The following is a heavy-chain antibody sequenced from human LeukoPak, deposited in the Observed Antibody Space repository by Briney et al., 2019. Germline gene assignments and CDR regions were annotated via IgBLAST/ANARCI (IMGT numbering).Heavy chain of an antibody. J-gene: IGHJ4*02. D-gene: IGHD2-15*01. Sequence: PGRSLRLSCTASGFTFGDYAMGWVRQAPGKGLEWVGFIRTNAYGGTTEYAASVKGRFTISRDDSMNIAYLQMNSMNAYARALSNGTRGGSSYWGAIFDYWGQGTLVTVSS. CDR1: GFTFGDYA. V-gene: IGHV3-49*04. CDR3: TRGGSSYWGAIFDY. CDR2: IRTNAYGGTT.